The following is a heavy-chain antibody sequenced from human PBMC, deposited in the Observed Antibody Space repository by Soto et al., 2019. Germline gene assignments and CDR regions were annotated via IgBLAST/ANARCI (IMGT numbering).Heavy chain of an antibody. D-gene: IGHD4-17*01. Sequence: EVQLVESGGGLVQPGGSLRLSCVASGFTVSSNYMSWVRQAPGKGLEWVSVIYSGGSTYYADSVKGRFTISRDNSKNTLYLQMNSLRAEDTAVYYCARENDYGDYIDYWGQGTLVTVSS. V-gene: IGHV3-66*01. J-gene: IGHJ4*02. CDR1: GFTVSSNY. CDR3: ARENDYGDYIDY. CDR2: IYSGGST.